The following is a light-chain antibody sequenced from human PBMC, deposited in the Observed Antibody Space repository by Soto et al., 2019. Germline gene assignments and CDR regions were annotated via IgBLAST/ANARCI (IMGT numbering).Light chain of an antibody. CDR3: QQYGSSPRT. CDR2: GAS. V-gene: IGKV3-20*01. CDR1: QSISSTY. Sequence: SGFTQTPSTLSLSPGERATLSRRASQSISSTYLAWYQQKPGQAPRLLIYGASSRATGIPDRFSGGGSGTDFTLTISRLEPEDFAVYYCQQYGSSPRTFGQGTKVDIK. J-gene: IGKJ1*01.